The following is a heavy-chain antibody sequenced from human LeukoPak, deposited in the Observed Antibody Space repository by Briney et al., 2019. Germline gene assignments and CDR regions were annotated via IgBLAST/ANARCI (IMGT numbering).Heavy chain of an antibody. J-gene: IGHJ5*02. CDR3: ARDRGTWFDP. V-gene: IGHV3-33*01. CDR2: IWYDGSNK. D-gene: IGHD1-1*01. CDR1: GFTFSSYG. Sequence: GRSLRLSCAASGFTFSSYGMHWVRQAPGKGLEWVAVIWYDGSNKYYADSVKGRFTISRDNSKNTLYLQMNSLRTEDTAVYYCARDRGTWFDPWGQGTLVTVSS.